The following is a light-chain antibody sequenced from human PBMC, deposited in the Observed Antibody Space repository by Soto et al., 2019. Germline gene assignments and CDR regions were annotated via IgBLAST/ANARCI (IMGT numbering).Light chain of an antibody. CDR1: QSITTN. Sequence: EKVLTQSPVTLSLSLGERATLSCRASQSITTNLAWYQQKPGQAPRLLIFGASNRATGIPARFSGSGSGTEFSLTISSRQSEDSAIYYCQQYNDWPSLTFGGGTKVEI. CDR3: QQYNDWPSLT. CDR2: GAS. J-gene: IGKJ4*01. V-gene: IGKV3-15*01.